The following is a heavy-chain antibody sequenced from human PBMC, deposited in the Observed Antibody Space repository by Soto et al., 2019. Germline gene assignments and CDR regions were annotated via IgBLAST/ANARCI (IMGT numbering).Heavy chain of an antibody. CDR2: INPSGGST. Sequence: ASVKVSCKASGYTFTSYYMHWVRQAPGQGLEWMGIINPSGGSTSYAQKFQGRVTMTRDTSTSTVYMELSSLRSEDTAVYYCARAGDSIRITSGSLSHPDYWGQGTLVTVSS. D-gene: IGHD3-3*01. J-gene: IGHJ4*02. CDR3: ARAGDSIRITSGSLSHPDY. V-gene: IGHV1-46*01. CDR1: GYTFTSYY.